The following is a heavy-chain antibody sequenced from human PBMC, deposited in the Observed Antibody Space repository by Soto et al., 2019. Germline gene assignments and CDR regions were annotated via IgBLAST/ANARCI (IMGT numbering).Heavy chain of an antibody. CDR2: ISSSSSYI. V-gene: IGHV3-21*01. Sequence: EVQLVESGGGLVKPGGSLRLSCAASGFTFSSYSMNWVRQAPGKGLEWVASISSSSSYIYYADSVKGRVTISRDNAKNSLYLQMNSVRADDTAVYYCASGPNWGAGSYWYFDLWGRGTLVTVSS. J-gene: IGHJ2*01. D-gene: IGHD6-19*01. CDR3: ASGPNWGAGSYWYFDL. CDR1: GFTFSSYS.